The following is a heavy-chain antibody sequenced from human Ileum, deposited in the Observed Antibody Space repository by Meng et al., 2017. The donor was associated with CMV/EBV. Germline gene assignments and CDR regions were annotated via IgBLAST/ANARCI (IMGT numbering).Heavy chain of an antibody. D-gene: IGHD3-3*01. CDR2: ITKNSGYI. Sequence: GESLKISCATSGFTFSRHTMNWVRQAPGKGLEWVSSITKNSGYIHYADSVKGRFTISRENAMNSLYLKMDSLRAEDTAVYYCAREARSAFGVVTLGFYGLDVWGQGTTVTVSS. CDR3: AREARSAFGVVTLGFYGLDV. CDR1: GFTFSRHT. J-gene: IGHJ6*02. V-gene: IGHV3-21*01.